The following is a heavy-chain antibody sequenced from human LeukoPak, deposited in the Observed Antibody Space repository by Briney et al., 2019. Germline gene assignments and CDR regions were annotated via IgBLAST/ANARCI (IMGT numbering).Heavy chain of an antibody. D-gene: IGHD4-11*01. Sequence: SETLSLICTVSGGSISSSSYYWGWIRQPPGKGLEWIGSIFYSGSTYYNPSLKSRVTISVDTSRNQFSLKLSSVTAADTAVYYCASLTTLSTYDYYAMDVWDKGTTVTVSS. V-gene: IGHV4-39*01. J-gene: IGHJ6*04. CDR2: IFYSGST. CDR3: ASLTTLSTYDYYAMDV. CDR1: GGSISSSSYY.